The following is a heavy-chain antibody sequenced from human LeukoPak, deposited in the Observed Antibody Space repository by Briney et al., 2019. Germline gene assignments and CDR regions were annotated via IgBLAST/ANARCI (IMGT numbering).Heavy chain of an antibody. CDR2: IYYSGST. V-gene: IGHV4-59*01. D-gene: IGHD1-7*01. J-gene: IGHJ6*02. CDR3: ARDNWNYGSSMDV. CDR1: GGPTSSYY. Sequence: SETLSLTCTVSGGPTSSYYWSWIRQRPGKGLEWIGYIYYSGSTNYNPSLKSRVTISVDTSKNQFSLKLSSVTAADTAVYYCARDNWNYGSSMDVWGQGTTVTVSS.